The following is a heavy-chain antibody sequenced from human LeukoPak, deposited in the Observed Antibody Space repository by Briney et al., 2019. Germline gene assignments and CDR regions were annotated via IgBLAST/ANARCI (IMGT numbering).Heavy chain of an antibody. Sequence: PGGSLRLSCAASGFTFSSYSMNWVRQAPGEGLEWVSYISSSSSTIYYADSVKGRFTISRDNAKNSLYLQMNSLRAEDTAVYYCARSDPGFFSSGLSFDYWGQGALVTVSS. CDR3: ARSDPGFFSSGLSFDY. D-gene: IGHD2/OR15-2a*01. J-gene: IGHJ4*02. V-gene: IGHV3-48*01. CDR2: ISSSSSTI. CDR1: GFTFSSYS.